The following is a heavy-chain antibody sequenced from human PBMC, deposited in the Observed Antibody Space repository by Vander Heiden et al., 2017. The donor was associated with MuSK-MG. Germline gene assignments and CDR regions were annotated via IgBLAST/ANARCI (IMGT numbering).Heavy chain of an antibody. J-gene: IGHJ3*02. CDR2: INWSGSAT. Sequence: EVQLVESGGGVVRPGGSLRLSCAASGFTFQGYGMSWVRQAPGKGLEWVSGINWSGSATSYADSVKGRFTISRDNAKNSLYLQMNSLRGEDTAFYHCARARELNSNYLSLNASDIWGQGTVVTVSS. D-gene: IGHD4-4*01. V-gene: IGHV3-20*01. CDR1: GFTFQGYG. CDR3: ARARELNSNYLSLNASDI.